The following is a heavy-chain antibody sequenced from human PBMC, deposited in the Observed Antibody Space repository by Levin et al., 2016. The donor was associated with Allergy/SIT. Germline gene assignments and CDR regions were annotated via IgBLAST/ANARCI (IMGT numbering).Heavy chain of an antibody. D-gene: IGHD3-10*01. CDR3: VKDFTELVWFGDY. V-gene: IGHV3-64D*06. Sequence: WIRQPPGKGLEYVSSISSNGGSTYYADSVKGRFTISRDNSKNTLYLQMSSLRAEDTAVYYCVKDFTELVWFGDYWGQGTLVTVSS. J-gene: IGHJ4*02. CDR2: ISSNGGST.